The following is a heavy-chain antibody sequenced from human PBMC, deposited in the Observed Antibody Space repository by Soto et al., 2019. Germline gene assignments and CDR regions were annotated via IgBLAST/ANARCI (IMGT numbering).Heavy chain of an antibody. J-gene: IGHJ6*02. Sequence: QVQLVESGGGVVQPGRSLRLSCAASGFTFSSYGMHWVRQAPGKGLEWVAVISDDGSNKYYADSVKGRFTITRDNSKNTLYLKMNSLRAEDTAVYYCAKGYKPYCYYGMDVWGQGTTVTVSS. D-gene: IGHD3-10*01. CDR2: ISDDGSNK. CDR3: AKGYKPYCYYGMDV. V-gene: IGHV3-30*18. CDR1: GFTFSSYG.